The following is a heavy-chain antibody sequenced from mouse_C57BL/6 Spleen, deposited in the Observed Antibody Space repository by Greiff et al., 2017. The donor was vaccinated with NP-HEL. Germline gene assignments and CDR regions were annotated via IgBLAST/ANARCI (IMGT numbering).Heavy chain of an antibody. CDR2: ISDGGSYT. CDR3: ARGGGNLYYFDY. CDR1: GFTFSSYA. D-gene: IGHD2-1*01. Sequence: DVHLVESGGGLVKPGGSLKLSCAASGFTFSSYAMSWVRQTPEKRLEWVATISDGGSYTYYPDNVKGRFTISRDNAKNNLYLQMSHLKSEDTAMYYCARGGGNLYYFDYWGQGTTLTVAS. V-gene: IGHV5-4*01. J-gene: IGHJ2*01.